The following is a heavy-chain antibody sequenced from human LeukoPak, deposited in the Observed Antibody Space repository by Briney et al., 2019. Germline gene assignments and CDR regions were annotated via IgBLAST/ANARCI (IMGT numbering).Heavy chain of an antibody. CDR3: AHTLVHPWYSGSYYWGDYMDV. Sequence: PSETLSLTCTVSGGSISSSSYYWGWIRQPPGKGLEWIGSIYYSGSTYYNPSLKSRVTISVDTSKNQFSLKLSPVTAADTAVYYCAHTLVHPWYSGSYYWGDYMDVWGKGTTVTISS. J-gene: IGHJ6*03. V-gene: IGHV4-39*07. D-gene: IGHD1-26*01. CDR1: GGSISSSSYY. CDR2: IYYSGST.